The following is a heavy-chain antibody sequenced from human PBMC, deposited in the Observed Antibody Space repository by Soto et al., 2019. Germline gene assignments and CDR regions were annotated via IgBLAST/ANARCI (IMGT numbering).Heavy chain of an antibody. J-gene: IGHJ6*03. CDR2: INPNSGGT. Sequence: AQLVESGGGLVQPGGSLRLSCAASGFTFSNYEMHWVRQAPGQGLEWMGWINPNSGGTNYAQKFQGWVTMTRDTSISTAYMELSRLRSDDTAVYYCARGSGYDYYYYYMDVWGKGTTVTVSS. CDR1: GFTFSNYE. V-gene: IGHV1-2*04. D-gene: IGHD5-12*01. CDR3: ARGSGYDYYYYYMDV.